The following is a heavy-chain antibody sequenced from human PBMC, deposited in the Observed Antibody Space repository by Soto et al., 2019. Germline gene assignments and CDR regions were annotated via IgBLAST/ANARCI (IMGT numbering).Heavy chain of an antibody. CDR3: ARERQPGRGGSCDRPLFGY. D-gene: IGHD2-15*01. CDR2: ISYDGRNK. CDR1: GVTFSSYA. J-gene: IGHJ4*02. Sequence: QVHLVESGGGVVQPGRSLRLSCAASGVTFSSYAMHWVRQAPGKGLEWVAVISYDGRNKSYADSVKGRFTISRDNSKNTLYLQRNSRGAEDTGVYSCARERQPGRGGSCDRPLFGYWVQGTLVVVSS. V-gene: IGHV3-30-3*01.